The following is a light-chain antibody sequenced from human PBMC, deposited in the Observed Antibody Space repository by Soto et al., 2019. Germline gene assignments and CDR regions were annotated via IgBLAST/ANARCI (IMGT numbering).Light chain of an antibody. J-gene: IGKJ2*01. Sequence: EIVLSQSPVTLSLSPGERATLSCRASQSVSSTYLSWYQQKPGQAPRLLIYSASSRATGIPDRFSGSGSGTDFTRTISRLEHEDFAVYYCQQYASSPRMYTFGQGTKLEMK. CDR3: QQYASSPRMYT. V-gene: IGKV3-20*01. CDR1: QSVSSTY. CDR2: SAS.